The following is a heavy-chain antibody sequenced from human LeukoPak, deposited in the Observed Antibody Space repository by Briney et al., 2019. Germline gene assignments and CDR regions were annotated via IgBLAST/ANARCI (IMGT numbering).Heavy chain of an antibody. V-gene: IGHV4-59*01. Sequence: SETLSLTCTVSGGSISYYYWSWIRQPPGKGLEWIGYIYYTGSTYYNPSLKSRVTISLDTSKNQFSLKLRSVTAADTAVYYCARVLSGVCRSGGSCSEGDFYYYGMDVWGKGTTVTVSS. J-gene: IGHJ6*04. CDR2: IYYTGST. D-gene: IGHD2-15*01. CDR3: ARVLSGVCRSGGSCSEGDFYYYGMDV. CDR1: GGSISYYY.